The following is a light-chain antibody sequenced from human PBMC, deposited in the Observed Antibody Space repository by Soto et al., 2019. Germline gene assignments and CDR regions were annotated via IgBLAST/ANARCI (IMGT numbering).Light chain of an antibody. Sequence: QTVVTQEPALTVSPGGTVTLTCGSSACAVNRGNYPNWFQQKPGQAPRTLIYDTTTKPSWTPARFSGSLLGGKAALTLSGARPEDEDDYYCLLSYTGSREVVFGGGTKLTVL. J-gene: IGLJ2*01. CDR2: DTT. V-gene: IGLV7-46*01. CDR1: ACAVNRGNY. CDR3: LLSYTGSREVV.